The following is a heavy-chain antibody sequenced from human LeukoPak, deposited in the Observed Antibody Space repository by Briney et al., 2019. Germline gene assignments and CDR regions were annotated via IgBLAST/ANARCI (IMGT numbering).Heavy chain of an antibody. CDR2: IYYSGST. Sequence: SETLSLTCTVSGGSISSYYWSWIRQPPGKGLEWIGYIYYSGSTNYNPSLKSRVTISVDTSKNQFSLKLSSVTAADTAVYYCARHQFRPHWFDPWGQGTLVNVSS. CDR3: ARHQFRPHWFDP. D-gene: IGHD1-14*01. J-gene: IGHJ5*02. V-gene: IGHV4-59*08. CDR1: GGSISSYY.